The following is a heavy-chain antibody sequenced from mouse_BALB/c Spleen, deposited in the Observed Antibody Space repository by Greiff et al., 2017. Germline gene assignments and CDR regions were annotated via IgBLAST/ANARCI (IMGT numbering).Heavy chain of an antibody. D-gene: IGHD2-10*02. Sequence: QVQLQQPGAELVKPGASVKMSCKASGYTFTSYWINWVKQRPGQGLEWIGDIYPGRGITNYNEKFKSKATLTLDTSSSTAYMQLSSLTSEDSAVYNSSRGYGNDGCYAMDYWGQGTPVTASS. CDR3: SRGYGNDGCYAMDY. CDR1: GYTFTSYW. J-gene: IGHJ4*01. CDR2: IYPGRGIT. V-gene: IGHV1-55*01.